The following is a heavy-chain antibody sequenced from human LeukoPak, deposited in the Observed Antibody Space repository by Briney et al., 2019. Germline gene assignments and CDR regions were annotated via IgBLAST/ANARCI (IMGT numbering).Heavy chain of an antibody. D-gene: IGHD3-10*01. Sequence: GASVKVSCKAFGYTFTSYDINWVRQATGQGLEWMGWMNPNSGNTGYAQKFKGRVTMTRNTSISTAYMELSSLRSEDTAEYYCARGPSRSYYGSGSYVGGDYWGQGTLVTVSS. CDR3: ARGPSRSYYGSGSYVGGDY. V-gene: IGHV1-8*01. CDR1: GYTFTSYD. J-gene: IGHJ4*02. CDR2: MNPNSGNT.